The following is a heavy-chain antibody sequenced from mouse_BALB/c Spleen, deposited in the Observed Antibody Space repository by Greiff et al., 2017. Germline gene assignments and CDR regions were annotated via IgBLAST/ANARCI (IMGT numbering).Heavy chain of an antibody. CDR3: ARRGGNYVYYAMDY. CDR1: GFTISSFG. J-gene: IGHJ4*01. D-gene: IGHD2-1*01. CDR2: ISSGSSTI. Sequence: EVHLVESGGGLVQPGGSRKLSCAASGFTISSFGMHWVRQAPEKGLEWVAYISSGSSTIYYADTVKGRFTISRDNPKNTLFLQMTSLRSEDTAMYYCARRGGNYVYYAMDYWGQGTSVTVSS. V-gene: IGHV5-17*02.